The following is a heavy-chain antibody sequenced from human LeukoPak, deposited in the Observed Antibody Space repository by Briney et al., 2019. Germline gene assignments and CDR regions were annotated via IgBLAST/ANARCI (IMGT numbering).Heavy chain of an antibody. D-gene: IGHD3-22*01. CDR1: GGSISSGDYY. Sequence: SETLSLTCTVSGGSISSGDYYWSWIRQPPGKGLEWIAYMNYSGSTYDNPSLKSRVTMSADTSKKQLSLKLSSVTAADTAVYYCARPYYYDSRIDPWGQGILVTVSS. V-gene: IGHV4-30-4*01. CDR2: MNYSGST. CDR3: ARPYYYDSRIDP. J-gene: IGHJ5*02.